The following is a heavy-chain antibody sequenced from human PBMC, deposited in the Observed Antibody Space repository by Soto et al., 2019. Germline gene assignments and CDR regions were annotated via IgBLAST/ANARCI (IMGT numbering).Heavy chain of an antibody. D-gene: IGHD3-10*01. V-gene: IGHV4-59*08. CDR3: ARHVLLGVGDPWYFDL. Sequence: QVQLQESGPGLVKPSETLSLTCTVSGGSISSYYWSWIRQPPGKGLEWIGYIYFSGDTNYNPSLKSRVTISVDTSKNQFSLKLNSVTAADTAVYYCARHVLLGVGDPWYFDLWGRGTLVTVSS. CDR2: IYFSGDT. CDR1: GGSISSYY. J-gene: IGHJ2*01.